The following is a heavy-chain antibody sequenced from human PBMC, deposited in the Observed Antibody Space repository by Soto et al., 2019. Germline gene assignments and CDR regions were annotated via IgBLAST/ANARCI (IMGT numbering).Heavy chain of an antibody. CDR1: GDSVTSGDYY. J-gene: IGHJ5*01. Sequence: SETLSLTSTVSGDSVTSGDYYWSWIRQPAGKGLEWIGYIYYSGNTNYSPSLKSRVAISLDTSHNQFSLKLSSVTAADTAVYFCARIPVDTYMTYWFDPWGQGTLVTVS. V-gene: IGHV4-61*08. CDR3: ARIPVDTYMTYWFDP. CDR2: IYYSGNT. D-gene: IGHD5-18*01.